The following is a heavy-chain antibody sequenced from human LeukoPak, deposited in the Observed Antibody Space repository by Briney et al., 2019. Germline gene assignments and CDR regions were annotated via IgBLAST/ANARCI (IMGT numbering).Heavy chain of an antibody. CDR1: GFTFSSYW. V-gene: IGHV3-7*01. J-gene: IGHJ4*02. CDR2: IKGDGSEK. CDR3: ARDAAYGYDRFDY. Sequence: PGGSLRLSCAASGFTFSSYWMTWVRQAPGKGLEWVGNIKGDGSEKYYVDSVKGRFTISRDNAKNSLYLQMNSLRAEDTAVYYCARDAAYGYDRFDYWGQGTQVTVSS. D-gene: IGHD5-18*01.